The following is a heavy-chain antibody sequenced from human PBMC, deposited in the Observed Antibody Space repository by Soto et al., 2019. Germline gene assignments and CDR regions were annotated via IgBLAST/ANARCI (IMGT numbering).Heavy chain of an antibody. J-gene: IGHJ3*02. CDR1: GFTFGTSW. CDR2: IRSKAYGGTT. CDR3: TSSGNPAELVAFDI. D-gene: IGHD2-15*01. V-gene: IGHV3-49*02. Sequence: GGSLRLSCAASGFTFGTSWMSWVRQAPGKGLEWVGFIRSKAYGGTTEYAASVKGRFTISRDDSKSIAYLQMNSLKTEDTAVYYCTSSGNPAELVAFDIWGQGTMVTVSS.